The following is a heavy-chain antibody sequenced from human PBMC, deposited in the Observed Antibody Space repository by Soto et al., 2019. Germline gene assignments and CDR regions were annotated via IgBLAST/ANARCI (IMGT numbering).Heavy chain of an antibody. J-gene: IGHJ4*02. V-gene: IGHV1-3*01. D-gene: IGHD3-3*01. CDR2: INVGNGNT. CDR1: GYTFTNYA. Sequence: GASVKVSCKASGYTFTNYAMHWVRQAPGQRLEWMGWINVGNGNTKYSQKFQGRVTITRDISASTAYMEVSSLRSEDTAVYFCAREGGRTIFGVVIIPPNYWGQGTLVTVT. CDR3: AREGGRTIFGVVIIPPNY.